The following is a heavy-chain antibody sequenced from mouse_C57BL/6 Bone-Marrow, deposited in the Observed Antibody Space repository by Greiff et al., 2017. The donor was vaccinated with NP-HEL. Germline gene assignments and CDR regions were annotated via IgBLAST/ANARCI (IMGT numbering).Heavy chain of an antibody. CDR1: GYTFTTYP. Sequence: QVQLQQSGAELVEPGASVKMSCKASGYTFTTYPIEWMKQNHGKSLEWIGNFHPYNDDTKYNEKFKGKATLTVETSSSTVYLELSRLTSDYSAVYYCARKEDYGGFAYWGQGTLVTVSA. CDR3: ARKEDYGGFAY. CDR2: FHPYNDDT. V-gene: IGHV1-47*01. D-gene: IGHD1-1*01. J-gene: IGHJ3*01.